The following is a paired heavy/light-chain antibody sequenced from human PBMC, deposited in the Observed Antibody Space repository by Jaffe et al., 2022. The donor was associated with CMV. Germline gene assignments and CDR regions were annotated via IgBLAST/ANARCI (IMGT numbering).Heavy chain of an antibody. CDR2: INIGNGDT. CDR1: GYIFTNCA. V-gene: IGHV1-3*04. J-gene: IGHJ6*03. CDR3: ARDMILARPYYFYMDV. Sequence: QVQLVQSGAEVKRPGASVKVSCGASGYIFTNCAIHWVRQAPGQRPEWMGWINIGNGDTKYSRAFQGRVTFTRDTSASAAYMELSSLRPEDTAVYYCARDMILARPYYFYMDVWGKGTTVTVSS. D-gene: IGHD3-22*01.
Light chain of an antibody. J-gene: IGKJ1*01. V-gene: IGKV1-9*01. CDR3: QHPWT. CDR1: QVISSY. Sequence: DIQLSQSPSFLSASVGDRVTITCRASQVISSYLAWYQLKPGKAPKLLIYAVSTLQSGVPSRFSGSGFGTDFTLTISNLQPDDFATYYCQHPWTFGQGTNVEFK. CDR2: AVS.